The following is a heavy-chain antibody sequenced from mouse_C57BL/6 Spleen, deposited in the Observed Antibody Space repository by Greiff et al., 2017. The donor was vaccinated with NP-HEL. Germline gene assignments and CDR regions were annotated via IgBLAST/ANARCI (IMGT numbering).Heavy chain of an antibody. CDR3: TPRDSSQAWFAY. CDR2: IDPENGDT. J-gene: IGHJ3*01. V-gene: IGHV14-4*01. Sequence: VQLQQSGAELVRPGASVKLSCTASGFNITDYYMHWVKQRPEQGLEWIGWIDPENGDTEYASKFQGKATITADTSSNTAYLQLSSLTSEDTAVCYCTPRDSSQAWFAYWGQGTLVTVSA. D-gene: IGHD1-1*01. CDR1: GFNITDYY.